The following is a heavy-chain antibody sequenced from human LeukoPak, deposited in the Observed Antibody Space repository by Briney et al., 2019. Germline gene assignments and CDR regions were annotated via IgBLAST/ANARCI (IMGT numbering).Heavy chain of an antibody. J-gene: IGHJ4*02. Sequence: GGSLRLSCAASGFTLTSYWMSSVRQAPGKGLEWVANIKQDGSEKYYVESVNGRFSIARDNAKHSLYLQMNRLIAEDTAMYYCARWAVRGVIITTYSFDYWGQGTLVTVSS. CDR2: IKQDGSEK. CDR3: ARWAVRGVIITTYSFDY. CDR1: GFTLTSYW. V-gene: IGHV3-7*01. D-gene: IGHD3-10*02.